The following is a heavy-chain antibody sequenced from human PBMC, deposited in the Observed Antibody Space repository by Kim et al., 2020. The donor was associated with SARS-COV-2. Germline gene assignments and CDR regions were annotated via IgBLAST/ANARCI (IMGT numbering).Heavy chain of an antibody. CDR1: GFTFTSSA. Sequence: SVKVACKASGFTFTSSAVQWVRQARGQRLEWIGWIVVGSGNTNYAQKFQERVTITRDMSTSTAYMELSSLRSEDTAVYYCAAGEQQPLETFRYYYYGMDVWGQGTTVTVSS. J-gene: IGHJ6*02. CDR2: IVVGSGNT. CDR3: AAGEQQPLETFRYYYYGMDV. D-gene: IGHD6-13*01. V-gene: IGHV1-58*01.